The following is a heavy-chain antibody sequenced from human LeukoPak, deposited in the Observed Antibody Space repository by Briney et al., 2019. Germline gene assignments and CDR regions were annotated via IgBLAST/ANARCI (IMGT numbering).Heavy chain of an antibody. CDR1: GYTFTGYN. Sequence: ASVKVSCKASGYTFTGYNMHWVRQAPGQGLEWMGRINPNSGGTNYAQKFQGRVTMTRDTSISTAYMELSRLRSDDTAVYYCARLQRYYYYYMDVWGKGTTVTVSS. J-gene: IGHJ6*03. CDR3: ARLQRYYYYYMDV. V-gene: IGHV1-2*02. CDR2: INPNSGGT.